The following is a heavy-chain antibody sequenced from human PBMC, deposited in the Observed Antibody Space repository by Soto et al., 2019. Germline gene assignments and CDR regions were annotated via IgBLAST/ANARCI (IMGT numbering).Heavy chain of an antibody. CDR1: GFTFTSYS. D-gene: IGHD2-21*01. J-gene: IGHJ3*02. Sequence: PGGSLRLSCAASGFTFTSYSMNWVRQAPGKGLEWVSYIRGTTHYADSVKGRFTISRDNARSSLYLQMNILRADDTAVYYCARDDSFAFDIWGQGTMVTVSS. V-gene: IGHV3-48*01. CDR2: IRGTT. CDR3: ARDDSFAFDI.